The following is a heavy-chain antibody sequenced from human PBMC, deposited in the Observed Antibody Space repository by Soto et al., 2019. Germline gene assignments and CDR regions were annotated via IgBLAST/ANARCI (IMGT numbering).Heavy chain of an antibody. J-gene: IGHJ4*02. CDR1: GDSGSSNSAA. Sequence: VQLQLSGPGLVKPSQTFSLTFAISGDSGSSNSAAWNWIRQSPSRGLEWLGRTYYRSKWYNDYALSVKSRITINPDTSKNQFSLQMNSVTPGDTAVYYCARDGAGYQFGSFDYWGQGTLVTVFS. CDR3: ARDGAGYQFGSFDY. D-gene: IGHD2-2*01. CDR2: TYYRSKWYN. V-gene: IGHV6-1*01.